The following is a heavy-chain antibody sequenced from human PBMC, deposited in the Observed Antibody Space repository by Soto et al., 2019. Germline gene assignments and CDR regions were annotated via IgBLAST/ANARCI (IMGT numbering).Heavy chain of an antibody. CDR1: GFTFSSYG. CDR2: IWYDGSNK. Sequence: GGSLRLSCAASGFTFSSYGMHWVRQAPGKGLEWVAVIWYDGSNKYYADSVKGRFTTSRDNSKNTLYLQMNSLRAEDTAVYYCARRIDFSPGDYMDVWGKGTTVTVSS. D-gene: IGHD3-3*01. J-gene: IGHJ6*03. CDR3: ARRIDFSPGDYMDV. V-gene: IGHV3-33*01.